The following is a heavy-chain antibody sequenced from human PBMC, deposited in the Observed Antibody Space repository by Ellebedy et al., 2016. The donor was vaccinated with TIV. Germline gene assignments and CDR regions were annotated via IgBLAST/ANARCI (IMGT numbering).Heavy chain of an antibody. CDR1: GFTFSTYW. Sequence: PGGSLRLSCAASGFTFSTYWMHWVRQPPGKGLVWFSRINIDGSITTYADSVKGRFTISRDNAKNTLYLQMNSLRAEDTAVYYCARARGYFSSTSCPPVDAFDIWGQGTMVTVSS. CDR3: ARARGYFSSTSCPPVDAFDI. J-gene: IGHJ3*02. D-gene: IGHD2-2*01. V-gene: IGHV3-74*01. CDR2: INIDGSIT.